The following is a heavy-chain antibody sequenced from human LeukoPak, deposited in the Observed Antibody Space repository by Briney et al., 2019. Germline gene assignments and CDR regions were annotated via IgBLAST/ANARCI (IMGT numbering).Heavy chain of an antibody. Sequence: SETLSLTCSVSGGSISSAIFYWGWIRQPPGMGLEWIGSTFSGGNAYHNPSPKSRVTISVDTSKNQFSLKLISVTAADTAVYYCVRLLPSSGYVLGDWFDPWGQGTLVTVSS. CDR2: TFSGGNA. J-gene: IGHJ5*02. CDR3: VRLLPSSGYVLGDWFDP. D-gene: IGHD3-22*01. V-gene: IGHV4-39*01. CDR1: GGSISSAIFY.